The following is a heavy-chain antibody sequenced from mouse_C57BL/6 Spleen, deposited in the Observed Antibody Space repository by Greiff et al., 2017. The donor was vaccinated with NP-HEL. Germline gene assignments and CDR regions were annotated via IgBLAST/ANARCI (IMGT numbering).Heavy chain of an antibody. V-gene: IGHV1-42*01. CDR2: INPSTGGT. J-gene: IGHJ2*01. CDR1: GYSFTGYY. Sequence: VQLQQSGPELVKPGASVKISCKASGYSFTGYYMNWVKQSPEKSLEWIGEINPSTGGTTYNQKFKAKATLTVDKSSSTAYMQLKSLTSEDSAVYYCANKYSNMYYFDYWGQGTTLTVSS. CDR3: ANKYSNMYYFDY. D-gene: IGHD2-5*01.